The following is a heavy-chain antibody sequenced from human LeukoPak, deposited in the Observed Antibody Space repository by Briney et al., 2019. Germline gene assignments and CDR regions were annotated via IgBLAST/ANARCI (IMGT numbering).Heavy chain of an antibody. V-gene: IGHV1-69*01. CDR1: VGTFSSYA. CDR3: ARDDTYDYVWGSYRCSAFDI. J-gene: IGHJ3*02. Sequence: SVKVSCKACVGTFSSYAISWVRQAPGQGLEWMGGIIPIFGTANYAQKFQGRVTITADESTSTAYMELSSLRSEDTAVYYCARDDTYDYVWGSYRCSAFDIWGQGTMVTVSS. D-gene: IGHD3-16*02. CDR2: IIPIFGTA.